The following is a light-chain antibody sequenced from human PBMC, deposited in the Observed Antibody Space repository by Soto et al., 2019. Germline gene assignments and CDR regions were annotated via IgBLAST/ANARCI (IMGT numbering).Light chain of an antibody. CDR1: SSDIGYYTY. CDR3: SSYAGSTTLL. V-gene: IGLV2-14*01. Sequence: QSVLTQPASVSGSPGQSITISCTGTSSDIGYYTYVSWYQQHPGKVPKLLIYEVSHRPSGVSDRFSGSKSGNTASLTISGLQAEDEADYHCSSYAGSTTLLFGGGTKVTVL. J-gene: IGLJ3*02. CDR2: EVS.